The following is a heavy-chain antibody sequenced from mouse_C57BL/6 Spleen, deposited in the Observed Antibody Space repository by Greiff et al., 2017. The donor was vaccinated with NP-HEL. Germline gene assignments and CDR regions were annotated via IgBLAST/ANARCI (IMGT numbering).Heavy chain of an antibody. Sequence: VKLVESGAELVKPGASVKMSCKASGYTFTTYPTEWMKQNHGKSLEWIGNFHPYNDDTKYNEKFKGKATLTVEKSSSTVYLELSRLTSDDSAVYYCTRGGPYWYFDVWGTGTTVTVSS. J-gene: IGHJ1*03. CDR3: TRGGPYWYFDV. V-gene: IGHV1-47*01. CDR2: FHPYNDDT. CDR1: GYTFTTYP.